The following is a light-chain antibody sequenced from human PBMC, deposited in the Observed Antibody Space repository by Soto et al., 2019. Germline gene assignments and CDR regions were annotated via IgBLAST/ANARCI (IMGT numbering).Light chain of an antibody. CDR1: SSDVDDNNY. Sequence: QSVLTQPRSVSGSPGQSVTISCTGTSSDVDDNNYVSWYQQYPGKAPKLVIYDVTKRPSGVPNRCSGSKSGNTASLTISGLQDEDEADYYGCSYAGSRALFGGGTKLTVL. CDR2: DVT. J-gene: IGLJ2*01. CDR3: CSYAGSRAL. V-gene: IGLV2-11*01.